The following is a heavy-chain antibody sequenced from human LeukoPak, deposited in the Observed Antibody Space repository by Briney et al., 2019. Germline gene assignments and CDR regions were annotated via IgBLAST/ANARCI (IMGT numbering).Heavy chain of an antibody. V-gene: IGHV4-31*03. Sequence: SETLSLTCTVSGGSISSGGYYWSWIRQHPGKGLEWIGYIYYSGSTYYNPSLKSRVTISVDTSKNQFSLKLSSVTAADTAVYYCARGRGVTTVTPVGYWGQGTLVTVSS. CDR2: IYYSGST. J-gene: IGHJ4*02. CDR3: ARGRGVTTVTPVGY. D-gene: IGHD4-11*01. CDR1: GGSISSGGYY.